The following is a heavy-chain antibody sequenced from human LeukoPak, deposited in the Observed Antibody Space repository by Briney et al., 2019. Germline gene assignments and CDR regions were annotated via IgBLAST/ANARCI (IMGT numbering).Heavy chain of an antibody. CDR1: GGSISSGSYY. D-gene: IGHD3-9*01. J-gene: IGHJ4*02. CDR3: ARVRDYDILTGTIDY. CDR2: IYTSGST. V-gene: IGHV4-61*02. Sequence: PSETLSLNCTVSGGSISSGSYYWSWIRQPAGKGLEWIGRIYTSGSTNYNPSLKSRVTISVDTSKNQFSLKLSSVTAADTAVYYCARVRDYDILTGTIDYWGQGTLVTVSS.